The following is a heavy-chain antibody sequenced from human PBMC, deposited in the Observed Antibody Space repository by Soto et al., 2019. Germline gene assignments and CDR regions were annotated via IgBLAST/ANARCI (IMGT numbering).Heavy chain of an antibody. Sequence: PGGSLRLSCAASGFTFSSNAMKWVRQAPGKGLEWVAVISYDGSNKYYADSVKSRFTISRDKSKNTLYLQMNSLRAEDTAVYYCARDRNVVVTDPSDYWGQGTLVTVSS. V-gene: IGHV3-30-3*01. J-gene: IGHJ4*02. CDR3: ARDRNVVVTDPSDY. CDR1: GFTFSSNA. CDR2: ISYDGSNK. D-gene: IGHD2-21*02.